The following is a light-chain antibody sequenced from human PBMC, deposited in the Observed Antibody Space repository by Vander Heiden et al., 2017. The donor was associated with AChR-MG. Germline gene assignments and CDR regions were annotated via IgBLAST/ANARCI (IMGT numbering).Light chain of an antibody. V-gene: IGKV3-20*01. CDR3: QQYASSSQT. CDR1: QSISSSY. Sequence: EIVLTQSPGTLSLSPGERITLSCRASQSISSSYLAWYQQKPGQAPRLLIYGASTRATGIPDRFSGSGSGTDFTLTISILEPEEFAVYYCQQYASSSQTFGQGTKVEI. CDR2: GAS. J-gene: IGKJ1*01.